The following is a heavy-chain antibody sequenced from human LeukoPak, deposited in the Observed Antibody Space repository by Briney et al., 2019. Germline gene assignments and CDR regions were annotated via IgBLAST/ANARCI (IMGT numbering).Heavy chain of an antibody. V-gene: IGHV1-69*04. Sequence: SVKVSRKASGGTFSSYAISWVRQAPGQGLEWMGRIIPILGIANYAQKFQGRVTITADKSTSTAYMELSSLRSEDTAVYYCAREVYSSGSGFDPWGQGTLVTVSS. CDR3: AREVYSSGSGFDP. D-gene: IGHD6-19*01. J-gene: IGHJ5*02. CDR2: IIPILGIA. CDR1: GGTFSSYA.